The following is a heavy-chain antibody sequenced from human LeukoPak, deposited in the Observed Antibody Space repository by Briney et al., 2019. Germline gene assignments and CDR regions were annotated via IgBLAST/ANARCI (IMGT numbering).Heavy chain of an antibody. CDR2: IGDDGSHK. V-gene: IGHV3-30*03. CDR1: GFSFSSHG. J-gene: IGHJ2*01. CDR3: AREASHGNWYFDL. Sequence: PGGSLRLSCAGSGFSFSSHGIHWVRQAPGKGLEWTAVIGDDGSHKIYADSVKGRFTLSRDNSKKTLYLQMNSLRPEDTAVYYCAREASHGNWYFDLWGRGTLITVPS.